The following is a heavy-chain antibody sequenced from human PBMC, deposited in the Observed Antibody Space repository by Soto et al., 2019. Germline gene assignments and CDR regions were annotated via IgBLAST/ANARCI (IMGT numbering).Heavy chain of an antibody. V-gene: IGHV4-34*01. Sequence: SETLSLTCAVYGGSFSGYYWSWIRQPPGKGLEWIGEINHSGSTNYNPSLKSRVTISVDTSKNQFSLKLSSVTAADTAVYYCAIPSGYYYDSSGYYSLPDYWGQGTLVTVSS. D-gene: IGHD3-22*01. CDR1: GGSFSGYY. CDR2: INHSGST. J-gene: IGHJ4*02. CDR3: AIPSGYYYDSSGYYSLPDY.